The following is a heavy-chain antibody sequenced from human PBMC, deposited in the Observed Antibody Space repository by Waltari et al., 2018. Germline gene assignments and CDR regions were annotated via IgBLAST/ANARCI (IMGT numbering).Heavy chain of an antibody. CDR1: GLIFSTYW. CDR3: ATYRWLGY. D-gene: IGHD3-10*01. Sequence: EVRLVESGGGLVQPGGSLRLACDVSGLIFSTYWMTWVRQSPGKVLGWVANINDDGSEKHYVDSVKGRFTISRDNSKSSLFLQMNSLRAEDTAIYYCATYRWLGYWGQGSLVTVSS. CDR2: INDDGSEK. J-gene: IGHJ4*02. V-gene: IGHV3-7*03.